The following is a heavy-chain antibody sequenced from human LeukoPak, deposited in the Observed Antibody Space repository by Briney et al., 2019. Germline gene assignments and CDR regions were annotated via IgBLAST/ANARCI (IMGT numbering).Heavy chain of an antibody. CDR3: ARDYGGSSPFDY. V-gene: IGHV3-21*05. CDR1: GFTFSSYW. D-gene: IGHD4-23*01. Sequence: GGSLRLSCAASGFTFSSYWMSWVRQAPGKGLEWVSYISSSGSDIYYADSVKGRFTISRDNAKNSLYLHMNSLRAEDTAVYYCARDYGGSSPFDYWGQGTLVTVSS. CDR2: ISSSGSDI. J-gene: IGHJ4*02.